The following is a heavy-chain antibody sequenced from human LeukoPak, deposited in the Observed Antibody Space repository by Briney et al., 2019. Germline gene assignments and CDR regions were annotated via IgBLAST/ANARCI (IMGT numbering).Heavy chain of an antibody. CDR3: ARGIYWGAAGPYLDS. V-gene: IGHV3-74*01. CDR2: INSDDSST. CDR1: GFTFSSYW. Sequence: GGSLRLSCAASGFTFSSYWMHWVRQAPGKGLVWVSRINSDDSSTIYADSVEGRFTISRDNAKNTLFLQMNSLRAEDTAVYYCARGIYWGAAGPYLDSWGQGTLVTVSS. D-gene: IGHD6-13*01. J-gene: IGHJ4*02.